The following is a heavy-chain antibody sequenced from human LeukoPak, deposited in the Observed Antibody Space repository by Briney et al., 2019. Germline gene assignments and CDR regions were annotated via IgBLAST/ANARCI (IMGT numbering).Heavy chain of an antibody. J-gene: IGHJ6*02. CDR3: ARGRGSGSYYYYGMDV. V-gene: IGHV3-9*01. D-gene: IGHD3-10*01. Sequence: GGSLRLSCAASGFTFDDYAMHWVRQAPGKGLEWVSGISWNSGSIGYADSVKGRFTISRDNAKNSLYLQMNSLRAEDTALYYCARGRGSGSYYYYGMDVWGQGTTVTVSS. CDR1: GFTFDDYA. CDR2: ISWNSGSI.